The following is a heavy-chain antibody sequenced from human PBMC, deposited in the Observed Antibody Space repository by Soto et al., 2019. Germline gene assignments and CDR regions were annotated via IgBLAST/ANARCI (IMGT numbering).Heavy chain of an antibody. D-gene: IGHD6-13*01. CDR3: EKDHIADPTNAFYYYVMDV. J-gene: IGHJ6*02. CDR1: GFTFSSYA. Sequence: PGGSLRLSCAASGFTFSSYAMSWGRQAPGKGLDYVSALSGSGRSTYYADSAKGRFTISRDNSKNTLYLQMNSLRAEDTAVYYCEKDHIADPTNAFYYYVMDVWGQGSTVIVSS. V-gene: IGHV3-23*01. CDR2: LSGSGRST.